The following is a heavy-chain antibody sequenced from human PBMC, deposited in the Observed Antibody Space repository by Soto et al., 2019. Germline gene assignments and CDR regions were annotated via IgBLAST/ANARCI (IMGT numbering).Heavy chain of an antibody. CDR1: GYTFTSYG. Sequence: QVQLVQSGAEVKKPGASVKVSCEASGYTFTSYGISWVRQAPGQGLEWMGWISAYNGNTNYAQKLQGRVTMTTDTSTSTAYMELRSLRSDDTAVYYCARDRFDVGATNWFDPWGQGTLVTVSS. V-gene: IGHV1-18*01. J-gene: IGHJ5*02. D-gene: IGHD1-26*01. CDR3: ARDRFDVGATNWFDP. CDR2: ISAYNGNT.